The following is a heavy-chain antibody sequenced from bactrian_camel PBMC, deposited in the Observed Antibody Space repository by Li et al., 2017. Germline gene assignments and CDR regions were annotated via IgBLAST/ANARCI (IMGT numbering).Heavy chain of an antibody. Sequence: HVQLVESGGGSVQAGGSLRLACSPSGYTPSITCMGWFRQFPGKSGKEEREGVARIDNGSGNIYYGDSVKGRFTISRDNAKNTLYLEMNSLRSEDTALYYCVMNGALFKAWGQGTQVTVS. V-gene: IGHV3S54*01. CDR3: VMNGALFKA. J-gene: IGHJ6*01. CDR2: IDNGSGNI. CDR1: GYTPSITC.